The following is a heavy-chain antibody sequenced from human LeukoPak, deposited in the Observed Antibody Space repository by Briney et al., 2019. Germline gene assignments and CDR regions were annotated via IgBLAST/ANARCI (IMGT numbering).Heavy chain of an antibody. Sequence: GGSLRLSCAASGFTFSSFEMNWVRQAPGKGLEWLSHISTSGSTKYYADSVKGRFTISGDNSKNTLYLQMNSLRAEDTAVYYCAREYYGDYDRALDYWGQGTLVTVSS. J-gene: IGHJ4*02. CDR2: ISTSGSTK. CDR1: GFTFSSFE. D-gene: IGHD4-17*01. V-gene: IGHV3-48*01. CDR3: AREYYGDYDRALDY.